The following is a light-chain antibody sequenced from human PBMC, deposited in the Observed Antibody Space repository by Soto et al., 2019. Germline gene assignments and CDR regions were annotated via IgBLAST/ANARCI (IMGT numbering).Light chain of an antibody. CDR2: HVT. V-gene: IGLV2-14*01. Sequence: QSALTQSASVSGSPGQSITISCTGTSSDVGGHVYVSWYQQHPGKAPTLMIYHVTNRPSGVSSRFSGSKSGNTAFLIISGLQAEDEAEYYCSSYTSSSTFVFGTGTKVTVL. CDR3: SSYTSSSTFV. J-gene: IGLJ1*01. CDR1: SSDVGGHVY.